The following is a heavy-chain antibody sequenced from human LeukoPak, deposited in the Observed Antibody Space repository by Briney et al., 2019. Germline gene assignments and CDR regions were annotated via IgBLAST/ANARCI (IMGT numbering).Heavy chain of an antibody. D-gene: IGHD3-3*01. Sequence: PAETLSLTCAVYGGSFSGYYWSGIRQPPGKGRAWMGEINQSGSTNYNPSLKSRVTISVDTSKNQFSLKLSSVPAADTAVYYCARSYYDFWSGYYKQRYYFDYWGQGALVTDPS. CDR1: GGSFSGYY. CDR3: ARSYYDFWSGYYKQRYYFDY. V-gene: IGHV4-34*01. CDR2: INQSGST. J-gene: IGHJ4*02.